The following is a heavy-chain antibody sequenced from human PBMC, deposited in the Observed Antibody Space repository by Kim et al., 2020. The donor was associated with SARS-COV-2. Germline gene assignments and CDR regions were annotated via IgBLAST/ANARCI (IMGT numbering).Heavy chain of an antibody. Sequence: GGSLRLSCAASGFTFDDYAMHWVRQAPGKGLEWVSGISWNSGSIGYADSVKGRFTISRDNAKNSLYLQMNSLRAEDTALYYCAKDNYDSSGVEVYFDYWGQGTLVTVSS. CDR1: GFTFDDYA. V-gene: IGHV3-9*01. CDR2: ISWNSGSI. J-gene: IGHJ4*02. D-gene: IGHD3-22*01. CDR3: AKDNYDSSGVEVYFDY.